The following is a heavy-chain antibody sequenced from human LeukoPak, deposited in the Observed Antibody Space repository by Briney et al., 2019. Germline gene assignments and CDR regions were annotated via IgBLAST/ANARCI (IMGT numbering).Heavy chain of an antibody. D-gene: IGHD3-9*01. CDR2: IYPGDSDT. J-gene: IGHJ4*02. Sequence: GESLKISCKGSGYSFTSYWIGWVRQMPGKGLEWMGIIYPGDSDTRYSPSFQGQVTISADKSISTAYLQWSSLKASDTAMYYCARQGLYYDILTGYPRYYFDYWGQGTLVTVSS. V-gene: IGHV5-51*01. CDR1: GYSFTSYW. CDR3: ARQGLYYDILTGYPRYYFDY.